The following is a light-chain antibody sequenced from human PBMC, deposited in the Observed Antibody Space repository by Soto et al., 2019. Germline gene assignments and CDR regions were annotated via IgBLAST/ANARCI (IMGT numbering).Light chain of an antibody. Sequence: EIVLTQSPGTLSLSPGERATLSCRASQSVSSSHLAWYQQKPGQAPRLLIYGASNRATGIPDRFSGSGSGTDFTLTISRLEPEDFAVYYCQQYGSSPLYIFGQGTKVEIK. CDR2: GAS. V-gene: IGKV3-20*01. CDR1: QSVSSSH. J-gene: IGKJ2*01. CDR3: QQYGSSPLYI.